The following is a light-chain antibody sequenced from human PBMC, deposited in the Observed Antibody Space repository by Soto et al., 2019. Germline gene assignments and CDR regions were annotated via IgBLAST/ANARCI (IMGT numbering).Light chain of an antibody. CDR2: AAS. V-gene: IGKV1-17*01. Sequence: DTTMTQSPSSLSASVADRVTITCRASQGIRSDLGWYQQRPGQAPKRLIYAASTMHPGVPARFSGSGSGTDFTLTISSLQPEDFAVYYCQQHNTCPRTFGQGTKVDIK. J-gene: IGKJ1*01. CDR1: QGIRSD. CDR3: QQHNTCPRT.